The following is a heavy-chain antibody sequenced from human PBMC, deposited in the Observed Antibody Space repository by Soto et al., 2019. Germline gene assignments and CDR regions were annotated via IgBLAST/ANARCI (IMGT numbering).Heavy chain of an antibody. V-gene: IGHV3-30*18. CDR3: AKEGPITNWYFDY. D-gene: IGHD1-1*01. J-gene: IGHJ4*02. CDR2: ISYDGNVA. Sequence: QVQLVESEGGVVQPGRSLRLSCTASGFTFSNYGMDWVRQAPGKGLEWVTVISYDGNVAYYADSVKGRFTSSRDNSKNTLYLQMNSLRTEDTAVYYCAKEGPITNWYFDYWGQGTLVTVSS. CDR1: GFTFSNYG.